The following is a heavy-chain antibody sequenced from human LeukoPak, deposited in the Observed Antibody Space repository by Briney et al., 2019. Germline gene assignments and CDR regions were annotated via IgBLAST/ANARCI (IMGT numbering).Heavy chain of an antibody. D-gene: IGHD4-17*01. CDR3: ARDLISPTVTTGYYFDY. V-gene: IGHV3-7*01. J-gene: IGHJ4*02. CDR1: GFTFSSYW. CDR2: IKQDGSEK. Sequence: GGSLRLSCAASGFTFSSYWMNWVRQAPGKGLEWVANIKQDGSEKYYVDSVKGRFTISRDNAKNSLYLQMNSLRAEDTAVYYCARDLISPTVTTGYYFDYWGQGTLVTVSS.